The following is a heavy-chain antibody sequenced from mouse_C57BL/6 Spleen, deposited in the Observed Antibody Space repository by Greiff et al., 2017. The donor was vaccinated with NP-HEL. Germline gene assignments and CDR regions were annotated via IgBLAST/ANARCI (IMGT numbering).Heavy chain of an antibody. CDR1: GFSFNTYA. V-gene: IGHV10-1*01. CDR3: VRHEVFDY. D-gene: IGHD2-14*01. CDR2: IRSKSNNYAT. Sequence: EVKLVESGGGLVQPKGSLKLSCAASGFSFNTYAMNWVRQAPGKGLEWVARIRSKSNNYATYYAVSVKVRFTISRDDSESMLDLQMNNLKTEDTAMYYCVRHEVFDYWGQGTTLTVSS. J-gene: IGHJ2*01.